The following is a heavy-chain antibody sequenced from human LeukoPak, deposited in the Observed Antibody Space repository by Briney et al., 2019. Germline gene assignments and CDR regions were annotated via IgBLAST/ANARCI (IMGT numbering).Heavy chain of an antibody. CDR3: ANRNYYDSSGYYFYYFDY. D-gene: IGHD3-22*01. J-gene: IGHJ4*02. CDR2: ISASGTT. V-gene: IGHV3-23*01. CDR1: GFTFANYA. Sequence: PGGSLRLSCSASGFTFANYAMGWVRQAPGEGLEWVSSISASGTTHSADSVKGRFTISRDNSKNTLYLQMNSLRAEDTAVYYCANRNYYDSSGYYFYYFDYWGQGTLVTVSS.